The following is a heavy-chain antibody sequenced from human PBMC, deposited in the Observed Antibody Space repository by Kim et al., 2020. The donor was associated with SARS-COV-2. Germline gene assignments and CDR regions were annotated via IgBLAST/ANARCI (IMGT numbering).Heavy chain of an antibody. CDR3: ARDYYDSSGYYYPLDY. V-gene: IGHV3-11*06. D-gene: IGHD3-22*01. J-gene: IGHJ4*02. Sequence: SVKGRFTISRDNAKNSLYLQMNSLRAEDTAVYYCARDYYDSSGYYYPLDYWGQGTLVTVSS.